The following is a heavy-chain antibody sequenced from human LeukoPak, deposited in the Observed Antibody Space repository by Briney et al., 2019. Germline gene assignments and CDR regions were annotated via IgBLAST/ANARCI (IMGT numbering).Heavy chain of an antibody. CDR2: IYYSGST. J-gene: IGHJ4*02. D-gene: IGHD5-18*01. V-gene: IGHV4-59*01. Sequence: SETLSLTCTDSGGSISSYYWSWIRQPPGKGLEWIGYIYYSGSTNYNPSLKSRVTISVDTSKNQFSLKLSSVTAADTAVYYCARIVDTAMVSKGYYFDYWGQGTLVTVSS. CDR1: GGSISSYY. CDR3: ARIVDTAMVSKGYYFDY.